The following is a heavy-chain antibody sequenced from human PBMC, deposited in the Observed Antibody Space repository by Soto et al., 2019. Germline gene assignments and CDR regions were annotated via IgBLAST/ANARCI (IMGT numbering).Heavy chain of an antibody. J-gene: IGHJ6*02. CDR2: IDPSDSYT. CDR3: ARRGSSPYYYYGMDV. CDR1: GYSFTSYW. Sequence: LKISCKGSGYSFTSYWISWVRQMPGKGLEWMGRIDPSDSYTNYSPSFQGHVTISADKSISTAYLQWSSLKASDTAMYYCARRGSSPYYYYGMDVWGQGTTVTVSS. D-gene: IGHD6-6*01. V-gene: IGHV5-10-1*01.